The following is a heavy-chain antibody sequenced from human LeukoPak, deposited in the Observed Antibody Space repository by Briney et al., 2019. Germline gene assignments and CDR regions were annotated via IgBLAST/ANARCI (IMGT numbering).Heavy chain of an antibody. V-gene: IGHV3-23*01. Sequence: GGSLRLSCAASGFTFSTYAMHWVRQAPGKGLEWVSAISGNGGITYYADSVKGRFTISRDNSKSTLYLQVNSLRAADTAVYFCARGGDFWSGYSRGYYMDVWGKGTTVTVSS. J-gene: IGHJ6*03. CDR3: ARGGDFWSGYSRGYYMDV. D-gene: IGHD3-3*01. CDR2: ISGNGGIT. CDR1: GFTFSTYA.